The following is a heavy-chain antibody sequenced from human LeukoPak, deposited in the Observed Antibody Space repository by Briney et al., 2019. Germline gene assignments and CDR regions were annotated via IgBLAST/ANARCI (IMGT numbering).Heavy chain of an antibody. CDR2: TFYRSQCNN. D-gene: IGHD3-22*01. CDR3: VRDGPDSGGLLDN. Sequence: SQTLSLTCAISGDSVSSNGAAWNWIRQTPSRGLEWLGRTFYRSQCNNEYAVSVKSRLIINQDTSKNQSSPHLNSVPPEDPAVYYCVRDGPDSGGLLDNWGQGTLGTVSS. V-gene: IGHV6-1*01. CDR1: GDSVSSNGAA. J-gene: IGHJ4*02.